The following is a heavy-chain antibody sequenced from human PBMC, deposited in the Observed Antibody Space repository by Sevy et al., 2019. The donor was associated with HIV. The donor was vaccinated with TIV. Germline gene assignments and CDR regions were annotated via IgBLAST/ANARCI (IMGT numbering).Heavy chain of an antibody. D-gene: IGHD2-2*01. Sequence: SETLSLTCTVSGGSISSHYWSWIRQPPGKGLEWMGYIYYSGITNYNPSLKSRVTISVDTSKTQFSLKLSSVTAADTAVYYCARGTYCSGTSCLAYDYWGQGTLVTVSS. CDR1: GGSISSHY. CDR2: IYYSGIT. J-gene: IGHJ4*02. CDR3: ARGTYCSGTSCLAYDY. V-gene: IGHV4-59*11.